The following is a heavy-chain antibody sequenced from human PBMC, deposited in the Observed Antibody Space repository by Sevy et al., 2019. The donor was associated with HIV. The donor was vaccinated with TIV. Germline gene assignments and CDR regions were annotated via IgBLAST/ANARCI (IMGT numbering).Heavy chain of an antibody. J-gene: IGHJ1*01. Sequence: GGSLRLSCAASGFTFSSYAMSWVRQAPGKGLEWVSAISGGGGSTYYADSVKGRFTISRDNSKNTLYLQMNSLRAEDTAVYYCATDWIAAAGTYRPAEYFQHWARAPWSPSPQ. V-gene: IGHV3-23*01. CDR2: ISGGGGST. CDR3: ATDWIAAAGTYRPAEYFQH. CDR1: GFTFSSYA. D-gene: IGHD6-13*01.